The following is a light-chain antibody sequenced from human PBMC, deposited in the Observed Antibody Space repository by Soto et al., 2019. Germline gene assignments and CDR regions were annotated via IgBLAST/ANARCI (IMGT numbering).Light chain of an antibody. Sequence: DIQMTPSPSALSAAVGDRVPITCRASQSINKWMAWYQLKPGKAPKLLIFDVSKLETGVPSRFSGSGSGTEFSLTIRGLQPEDFATYYCKQYDYSRTVGKGTKVAIK. V-gene: IGKV1-5*01. CDR2: DVS. J-gene: IGKJ1*01. CDR1: QSINKW. CDR3: KQYDYSRT.